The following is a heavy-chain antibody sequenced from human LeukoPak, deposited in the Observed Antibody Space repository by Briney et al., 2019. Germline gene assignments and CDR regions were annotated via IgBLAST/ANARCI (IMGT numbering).Heavy chain of an antibody. CDR1: GGSISSYY. CDR2: IYISGSGST. V-gene: IGHV4-4*07. CDR3: ARSIVAAGYYDSSGYYPGYFDY. J-gene: IGHJ4*02. D-gene: IGHD3-22*01. Sequence: SETLSLTCTVSGGSISSYYWSWIRQPAGKGLEWIGRIYISGSGSTNYNPSLKSRVTISVDTSKNQFSLKLSSVTAADTAVYYCARSIVAAGYYDSSGYYPGYFDYWGQGTLVTVSS.